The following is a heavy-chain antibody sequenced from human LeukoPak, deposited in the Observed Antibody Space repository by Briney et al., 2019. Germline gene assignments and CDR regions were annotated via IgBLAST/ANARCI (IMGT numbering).Heavy chain of an antibody. CDR3: ARGLLSRDYDSSGFGY. Sequence: YMTWIRQSPGKGLEWVGYIYYTGSIYYNPSLKSRVIISVDTSKNQFSLNLSSVTAADTAVYYCARGLLSRDYDSSGFGYWGQGTLVTVSS. D-gene: IGHD3-22*01. CDR1: Y. CDR2: IYYTGSI. V-gene: IGHV4-30-4*08. J-gene: IGHJ4*02.